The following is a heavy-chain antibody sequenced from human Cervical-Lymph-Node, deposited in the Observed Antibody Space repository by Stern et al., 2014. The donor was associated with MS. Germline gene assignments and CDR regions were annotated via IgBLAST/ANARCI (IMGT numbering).Heavy chain of an antibody. Sequence: VQLVQSGAEVKKPGASVKVSCKASGFTFTSYYMHLVRQAPGQGLEWMGVLNPGGGGTTSAQNFQDRVTLTRDTSTNTLYMELSSLRSEDTAVYYCARGQYYSDSTGYYYLHYWGQGSLVTVSS. CDR3: ARGQYYSDSTGYYYLHY. CDR1: GFTFTSYY. J-gene: IGHJ4*02. CDR2: LNPGGGGT. V-gene: IGHV1-46*01. D-gene: IGHD3-22*01.